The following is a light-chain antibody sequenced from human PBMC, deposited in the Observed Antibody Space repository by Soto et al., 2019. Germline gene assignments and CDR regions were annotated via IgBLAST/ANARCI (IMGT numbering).Light chain of an antibody. V-gene: IGKV3-15*01. CDR1: QSVSSN. CDR2: GAS. CDR3: QHYNNGPRT. J-gene: IGKJ1*01. Sequence: EIVMTQSPATLSVSPGERATLSCRASQSVSSNLAWYQQKPGQAPRLLIYGASTRATGIPARFSGSWSGTEFTLTISSLQSEDFAVYYCQHYNNGPRTFGQGTKVEIK.